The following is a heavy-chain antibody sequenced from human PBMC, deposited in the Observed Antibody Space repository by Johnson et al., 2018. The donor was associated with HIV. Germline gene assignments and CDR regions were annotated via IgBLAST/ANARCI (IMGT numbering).Heavy chain of an antibody. Sequence: VQLVESGGGVVRPGGSLRLSCEVSGFTFDEYGMSWVRQAPGKGLEWVANIKQDGSEMYYADSVKGRFTISRDNSKTTLYLQMNSLRAEDTAVYYCAIPTGAAAGAFDIWGQGTMVTVSS. CDR3: AIPTGAAAGAFDI. CDR1: GFTFDEYG. D-gene: IGHD6-13*01. V-gene: IGHV3-7*01. J-gene: IGHJ3*02. CDR2: IKQDGSEM.